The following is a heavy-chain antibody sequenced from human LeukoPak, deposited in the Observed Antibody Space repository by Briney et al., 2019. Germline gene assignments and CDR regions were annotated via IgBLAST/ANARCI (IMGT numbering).Heavy chain of an antibody. V-gene: IGHV4-34*01. CDR2: INHSGST. CDR1: GGSFSGYY. CDR3: ARGEAAARRFDY. D-gene: IGHD6-6*01. J-gene: IGHJ4*01. Sequence: SSETLSLTCAVYGGSFSGYYWSWIRQPPRKGLEWIREINHSGSTNYNPSLKSRVTISVDTSKNQFSLKLSSVTAADTAVYYCARGEAAARRFDYWGQEPWSPSPQ.